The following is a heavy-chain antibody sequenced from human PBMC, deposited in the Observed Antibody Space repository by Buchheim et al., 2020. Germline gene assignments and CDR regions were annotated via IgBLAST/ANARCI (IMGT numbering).Heavy chain of an antibody. D-gene: IGHD3-3*01. CDR3: ARRPIITIFGVGPSGMDV. CDR1: GGSFSGYY. CDR2: INHSGST. Sequence: QVQLQQWGAGLLKPSEPLSLTCAVYGGSFSGYYWSWIRQPPGKGLEWIGEINHSGSTNYNPSLKSRVTISVDTSKNQFSLKLSSVTAADTAVYYCARRPIITIFGVGPSGMDVWGQGTT. J-gene: IGHJ6*02. V-gene: IGHV4-34*01.